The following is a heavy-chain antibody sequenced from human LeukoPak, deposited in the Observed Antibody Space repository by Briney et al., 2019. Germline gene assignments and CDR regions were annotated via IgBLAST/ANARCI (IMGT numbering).Heavy chain of an antibody. CDR2: IYYSGST. CDR3: ASQIPAGYSSSWYEV. J-gene: IGHJ4*02. Sequence: SETLSLTCTVSGGSISSSSYYWGWIRQPPGKGLEWIGSIYYSGSTYYNPSLKSRVTISVDTSKNQFSLKLSSVTAADTAVYYCASQIPAGYSSSWYEVWGQGTLVTVSS. CDR1: GGSISSSSYY. D-gene: IGHD6-13*01. V-gene: IGHV4-39*07.